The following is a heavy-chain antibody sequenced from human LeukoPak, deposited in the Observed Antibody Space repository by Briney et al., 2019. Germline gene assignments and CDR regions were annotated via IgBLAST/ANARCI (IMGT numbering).Heavy chain of an antibody. Sequence: GGSLRLSCGAFGFTFNNYAMSWVRQAPGKGLEWVSTISGSGGSTYYADSVKGRFTISRDNSKNTLYLQMNSLRAEDTAVYYCATSTGSGWYDFDYWGQGTLVTVSS. J-gene: IGHJ4*02. CDR2: ISGSGGST. CDR3: ATSTGSGWYDFDY. D-gene: IGHD6-19*01. V-gene: IGHV3-23*01. CDR1: GFTFNNYA.